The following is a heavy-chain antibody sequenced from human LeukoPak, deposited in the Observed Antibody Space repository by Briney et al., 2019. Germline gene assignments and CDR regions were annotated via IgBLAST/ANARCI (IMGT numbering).Heavy chain of an antibody. D-gene: IGHD3-22*01. CDR3: ARDGFNYYDSSGYYYSVGAFDI. CDR2: INPSGGST. J-gene: IGHJ3*02. CDR1: GYTFTSYY. Sequence: ASVKVSCKASGYTFTSYYMHWVRQAPGQGLEWMGIINPSGGSTSYAQKFQGRVTMTRDMSTSTVYMELSSLRSEDTAVYYCARDGFNYYDSSGYYYSVGAFDIWGQGTMVTVSS. V-gene: IGHV1-46*01.